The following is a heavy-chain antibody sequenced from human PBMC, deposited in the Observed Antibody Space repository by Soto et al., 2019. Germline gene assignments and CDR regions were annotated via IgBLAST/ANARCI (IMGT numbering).Heavy chain of an antibody. V-gene: IGHV1-69*13. CDR1: RGTFSSYA. Sequence: ASAKVSCTASRGTFSSYAISWVRQAPGQGLEWMGGIIPIFGTANYAQKFQGRVTITADESTSTAYMELSSLRSEDTAVYYCARISTVTTFHYYYGMDVWGQGTTVTVSS. D-gene: IGHD4-4*01. CDR3: ARISTVTTFHYYYGMDV. CDR2: IIPIFGTA. J-gene: IGHJ6*02.